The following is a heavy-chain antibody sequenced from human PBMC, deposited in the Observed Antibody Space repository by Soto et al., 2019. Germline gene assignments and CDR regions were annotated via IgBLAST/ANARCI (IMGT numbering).Heavy chain of an antibody. CDR1: GFSLSNARMG. CDR2: IFSNDEK. J-gene: IGHJ4*02. D-gene: IGHD3-22*01. Sequence: QVTLKESGPVLVKPTETLTLTCTVSGFSLSNARMGVSWIRQPPGKALEWVAHIFSNDEKSYSTSLKSRLSIPKDTSKSQVVLTMTNMDPVDTATYYCARIPSYYYDCSGYYFDYWGQGTLVTVSS. CDR3: ARIPSYYYDCSGYYFDY. V-gene: IGHV2-26*01.